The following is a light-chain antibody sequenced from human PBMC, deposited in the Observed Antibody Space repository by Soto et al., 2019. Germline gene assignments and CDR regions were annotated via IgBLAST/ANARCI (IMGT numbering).Light chain of an antibody. CDR1: QSVSSY. CDR2: HTS. CDR3: QQYHSSPRT. V-gene: IGKV3-20*01. Sequence: EIVLTQSPATLSLSPGERATLSCRASQSVSSYLAWYQQRPGQAPRLLIYHTSNRATGIPDRFSGSGSGTDFTLTISRLEPEDFAVYYCQQYHSSPRTFGQGTKVEIK. J-gene: IGKJ1*01.